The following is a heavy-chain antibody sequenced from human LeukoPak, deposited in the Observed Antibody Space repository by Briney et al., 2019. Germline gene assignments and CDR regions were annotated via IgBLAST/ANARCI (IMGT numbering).Heavy chain of an antibody. Sequence: PGGSLRLSCAASGFTFSDYYMSWIRQAPGKGLEWVSYVSSSGSTIYCADSVKGRFTISRDNSKNTLYLRMNSLRAEDTAVYYCAKLREWELPDLFDYWGQGTLVTVSS. CDR2: VSSSGSTI. CDR3: AKLREWELPDLFDY. CDR1: GFTFSDYY. J-gene: IGHJ4*02. V-gene: IGHV3-11*01. D-gene: IGHD1-26*01.